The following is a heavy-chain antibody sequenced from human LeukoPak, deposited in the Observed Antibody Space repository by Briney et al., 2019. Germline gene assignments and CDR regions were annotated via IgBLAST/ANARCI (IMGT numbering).Heavy chain of an antibody. CDR3: ARTGSYYGRDAFDI. CDR2: INTNTGNP. V-gene: IGHV7-4-1*02. D-gene: IGHD1-26*01. J-gene: IGHJ3*02. Sequence: GAPVKVSCKASGYTFTGYYMHWVRQAPRQGLEWMGWINTNTGNPTYAQGFTGRFVFSLDTSVSTAYLQISSLKAEDTAVYYCARTGSYYGRDAFDIWGQGTMVTVSS. CDR1: GYTFTGYY.